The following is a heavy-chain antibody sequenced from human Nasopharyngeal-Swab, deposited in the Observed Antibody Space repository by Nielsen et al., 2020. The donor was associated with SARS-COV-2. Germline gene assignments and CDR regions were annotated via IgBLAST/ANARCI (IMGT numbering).Heavy chain of an antibody. J-gene: IGHJ6*02. D-gene: IGHD2-2*01. V-gene: IGHV3-49*04. CDR3: TRAGCSSTSCYYYYYYGMDV. CDR1: GFTFGDYA. Sequence: GESLKISCTASGFTFGDYAMSWVRQAPGKGLEWVGFIRSKAYGGTTEYAASVKGRFTISRDDSKSIAYLQMNSLKTEDTAVYYCTRAGCSSTSCYYYYYYGMDVWGQGPRSPSP. CDR2: IRSKAYGGTT.